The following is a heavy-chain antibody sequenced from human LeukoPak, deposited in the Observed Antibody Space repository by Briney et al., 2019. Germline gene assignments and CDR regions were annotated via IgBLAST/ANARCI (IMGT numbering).Heavy chain of an antibody. CDR3: ARDRPFDY. Sequence: SETLSLTCAVYGGAFSGYYWSWIRQPPGKGLEWIGEINHSGSTNYNPSLKSRVTISVDTSKNQFSLKLSSVTAADTAVYYCARDRPFDYWGQGTLVTVSS. J-gene: IGHJ4*02. CDR1: GGAFSGYY. D-gene: IGHD6-6*01. CDR2: INHSGST. V-gene: IGHV4-34*01.